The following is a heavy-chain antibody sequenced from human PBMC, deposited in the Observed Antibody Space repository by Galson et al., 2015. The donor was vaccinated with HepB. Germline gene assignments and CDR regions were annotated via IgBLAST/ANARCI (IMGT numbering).Heavy chain of an antibody. Sequence: SLRLSCAASGFTVSSNYMSWVRQAPGKGLEWVSVIYSGGSTYYADSVKGRFTISRDNSKNTLYLQMNSLRAEDTAVYYCARESHYDIFLDVWGQGTTVTVSS. J-gene: IGHJ6*02. D-gene: IGHD3-9*01. CDR2: IYSGGST. V-gene: IGHV3-66*01. CDR1: GFTVSSNY. CDR3: ARESHYDIFLDV.